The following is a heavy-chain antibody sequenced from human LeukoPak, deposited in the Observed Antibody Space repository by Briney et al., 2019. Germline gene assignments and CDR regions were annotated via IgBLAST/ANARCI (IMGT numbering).Heavy chain of an antibody. CDR2: IGGSGSST. CDR3: AKGSSVIVSNSHVDY. J-gene: IGHJ4*02. Sequence: GGSLRLSCVASRFSLSNYAMSWVRQAPGKGLEWVSGIGGSGSSTFYVDSVKGRFAISRDISKNTLYLQMNSLRPEDTAVYYCAKGSSVIVSNSHVDYWGQGTLVTVSS. D-gene: IGHD3-22*01. CDR1: RFSLSNYA. V-gene: IGHV3-23*01.